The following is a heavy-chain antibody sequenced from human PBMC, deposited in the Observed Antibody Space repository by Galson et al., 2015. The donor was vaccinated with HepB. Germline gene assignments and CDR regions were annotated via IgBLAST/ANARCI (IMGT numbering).Heavy chain of an antibody. CDR2: IWYDGSNK. V-gene: IGHV3-33*01. CDR1: GFTFSSYG. J-gene: IGHJ4*02. CDR3: ARDGTSCPDY. Sequence: SLRLSCAASGFTFSSYGMHWVRQAPGEGLEWVAVIWYDGSNKYYADSVKGRFTISRDNSKNTLYLQMNSLRAEDTAVYYCARDGTSCPDYWGQGTLVTVSS. D-gene: IGHD2-2*01.